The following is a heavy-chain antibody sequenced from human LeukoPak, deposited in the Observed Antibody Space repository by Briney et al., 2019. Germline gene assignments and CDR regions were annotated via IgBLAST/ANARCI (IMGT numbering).Heavy chain of an antibody. D-gene: IGHD3/OR15-3a*01. V-gene: IGHV3-23*01. J-gene: IGHJ4*02. CDR2: ISDSGGNT. Sequence: PGGSLRLSCAASGFTFSSYAMSWVRQAPGKGLEWVSGISDSGGNTYYADSVKGRFAISRDNAKNSLYLQMNSLRAEDTAVYYCARRRDFIGYWGQGTLVTVSS. CDR1: GFTFSSYA. CDR3: ARRRDFIGY.